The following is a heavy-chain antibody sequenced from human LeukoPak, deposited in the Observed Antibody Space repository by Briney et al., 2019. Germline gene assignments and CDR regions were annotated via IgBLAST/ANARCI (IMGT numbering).Heavy chain of an antibody. CDR2: ISGSGDST. CDR1: GFTFSNYA. D-gene: IGHD3-3*01. V-gene: IGHV3-23*01. Sequence: PGGSLRLSCAASGFTFSNYAMSWVRQAPGKGLEWVSAISGSGDSTYYADSVRGRFTISRDNSKNSLYLQMNSLRAEDTALYYCAKSGFWSGYFPLDYWAREPWSPSPQ. CDR3: AKSGFWSGYFPLDY. J-gene: IGHJ4*02.